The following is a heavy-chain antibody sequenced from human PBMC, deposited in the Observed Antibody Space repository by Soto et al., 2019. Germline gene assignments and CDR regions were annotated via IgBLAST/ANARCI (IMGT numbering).Heavy chain of an antibody. V-gene: IGHV4-34*01. J-gene: IGHJ6*02. CDR2: INHSGST. Sequence: SETLSLTCAVYGGSFSGYYWSWIRQPPGKGLEYIGEINHSGSTNYNPSLKSRLTISVDTSKNQFSLKLTSVTAADTAVYYCARETYHGGPFRDHSYGLDVWGQGTTVTVSS. D-gene: IGHD4-17*01. CDR3: ARETYHGGPFRDHSYGLDV. CDR1: GGSFSGYY.